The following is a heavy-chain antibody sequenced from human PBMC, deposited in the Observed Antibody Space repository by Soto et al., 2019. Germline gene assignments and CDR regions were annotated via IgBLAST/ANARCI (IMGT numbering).Heavy chain of an antibody. CDR1: ELTFSSYG. V-gene: IGHV3-21*01. Sequence: GGSLRLSCAASELTFSSYGMNWVRQAPGKGLEWVSAISSSTSFIHYADSVKGRFTISRDNAKNSLYLQMNSLRAEDTAMYYCARDRGYDAHDYYYNAMDVWGQGTTVTVSS. J-gene: IGHJ6*02. CDR3: ARDRGYDAHDYYYNAMDV. CDR2: ISSSTSFI. D-gene: IGHD3-10*01.